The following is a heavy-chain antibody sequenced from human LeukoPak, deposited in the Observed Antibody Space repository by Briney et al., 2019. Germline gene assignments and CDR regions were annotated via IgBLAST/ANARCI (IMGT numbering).Heavy chain of an antibody. CDR3: ARGLLERRLDY. Sequence: GGSLRLSCAASGFTLSSYTMIWVRQAPGKGLEWVSYIDLSGSTLYYVDSVKGRFTISRDNAKNSLYLQMNSLRAEDTAVYYCARGLLERRLDYWGQGTLVTVSS. D-gene: IGHD1-1*01. V-gene: IGHV3-48*04. J-gene: IGHJ4*02. CDR1: GFTLSSYT. CDR2: IDLSGSTL.